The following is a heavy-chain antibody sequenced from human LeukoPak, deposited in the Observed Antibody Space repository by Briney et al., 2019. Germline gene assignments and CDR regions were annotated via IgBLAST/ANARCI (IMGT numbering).Heavy chain of an antibody. Sequence: GASVKVSCKASGYTFTSYGISWVRQAPGQGLEWMGWISAYNGNANYAQKLLGRVTMTTDTSTSTAYMELRSLRSDDTAVYYCARATPYDSSGYYYLYYYGMDVWGQGTTVTVSS. CDR1: GYTFTSYG. J-gene: IGHJ6*02. D-gene: IGHD3-22*01. V-gene: IGHV1-18*01. CDR2: ISAYNGNA. CDR3: ARATPYDSSGYYYLYYYGMDV.